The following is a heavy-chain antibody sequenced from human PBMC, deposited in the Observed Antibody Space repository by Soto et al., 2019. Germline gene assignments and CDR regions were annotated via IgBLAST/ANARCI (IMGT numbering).Heavy chain of an antibody. V-gene: IGHV4-38-2*01. J-gene: IGHJ6*02. D-gene: IGHD1-26*01. Sequence: SETLSLTCAVSGYSISSGYYCGWIRQPPGKGLEWIGSIYHSGSTYYNPSLKSRVTISVDTSKNQFSLKLSSVTAADTAVYYCAGSYRDYYYGMDVWGQGTTVTVSS. CDR1: GYSISSGYY. CDR3: AGSYRDYYYGMDV. CDR2: IYHSGST.